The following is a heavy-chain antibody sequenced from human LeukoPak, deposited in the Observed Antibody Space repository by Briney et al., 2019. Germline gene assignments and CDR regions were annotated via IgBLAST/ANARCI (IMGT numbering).Heavy chain of an antibody. CDR2: IYYSGST. CDR1: VGSISSYY. D-gene: IGHD1-26*01. J-gene: IGHJ5*02. Sequence: SETLSLTCTVSVGSISSYYWSWIRQPPGKGLEWIGYIYYSGSTNYNPSLKSRVTISVDTSKNQFSLKLNLVTAADTAVYYCAGAYDIVGATVFDPWGQGTLVTVSS. CDR3: AGAYDIVGATVFDP. V-gene: IGHV4-59*08.